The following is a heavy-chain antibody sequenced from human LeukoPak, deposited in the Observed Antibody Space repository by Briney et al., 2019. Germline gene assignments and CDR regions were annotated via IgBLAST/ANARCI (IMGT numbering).Heavy chain of an antibody. CDR3: ARGGGSGWYIH. Sequence: GGSLRLSCAASGFTFSSYSMNWVRQAPGKWLERVSSISSSSSYIYYADSVKGRFTISRDNAKNSLYLQMNSLRAEDTAVYYCARGGGSGWYIHWGQGTLVTVSS. J-gene: IGHJ1*01. CDR2: ISSSSSYI. V-gene: IGHV3-21*01. D-gene: IGHD6-19*01. CDR1: GFTFSSYS.